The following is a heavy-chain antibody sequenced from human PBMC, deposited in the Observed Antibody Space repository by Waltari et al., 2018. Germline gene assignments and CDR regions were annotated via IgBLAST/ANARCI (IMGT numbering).Heavy chain of an antibody. CDR1: GGTFSSYA. D-gene: IGHD3-22*01. V-gene: IGHV1-69*08. CDR3: VGTRDSSAPGAFRV. Sequence: QVQLVQSGAEVKKPGSSVKVSCKASGGTFSSYAISWVRQAPGQGLEWMGRIIPIFGTANYAQKFQGRVTITADKSTSTAYMELSSLRSEDTAVYYCVGTRDSSAPGAFRVWGQGTMVTVSS. CDR2: IIPIFGTA. J-gene: IGHJ3*01.